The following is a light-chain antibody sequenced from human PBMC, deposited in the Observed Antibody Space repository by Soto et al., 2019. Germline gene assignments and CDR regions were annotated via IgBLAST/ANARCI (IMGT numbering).Light chain of an antibody. CDR1: QRISTR. CDR3: QQYNSYWHT. Sequence: DIQMTQSPSTLSASVGDRVTITARPTQRISTRLAWNRQKPGKAPKLLIYDASSLESGVQSRFSGSGSGTEFTLTISSLQPDDFATYYFQQYNSYWHTFGQGTKLEIK. J-gene: IGKJ2*01. CDR2: DAS. V-gene: IGKV1-5*01.